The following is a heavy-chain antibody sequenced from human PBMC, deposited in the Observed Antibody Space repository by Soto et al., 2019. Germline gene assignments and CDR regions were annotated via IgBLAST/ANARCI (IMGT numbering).Heavy chain of an antibody. CDR3: AKPTYGSGSPDY. CDR2: ISNSGDGT. CDR1: GLTFSNFA. J-gene: IGHJ4*02. V-gene: IGHV3-23*01. D-gene: IGHD3-10*01. Sequence: GGSLRLSCAASGLTFSNFAMSWVRQAPGKGLEWVSAISNSGDGTYYADSVKGRFTISRDNSKNTLYLQMNNLRAEDTAVYYCAKPTYGSGSPDYWGQGSLVTVSS.